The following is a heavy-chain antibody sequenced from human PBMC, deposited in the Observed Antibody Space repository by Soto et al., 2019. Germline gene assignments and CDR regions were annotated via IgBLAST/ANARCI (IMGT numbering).Heavy chain of an antibody. V-gene: IGHV4-34*01. J-gene: IGHJ6*02. Sequence: PSETLSLTCAVYGGSFSGYYWSWIRQPPGKGLEWIGEINHSGSTNYNPSPKSRVTISVDTSKNQFSLKLSSVTAADTAVYYCARGLKGRLLEWLLSPSKPVMDVWGQGTTVTV. CDR3: ARGLKGRLLEWLLSPSKPVMDV. CDR2: INHSGST. CDR1: GGSFSGYY. D-gene: IGHD3-3*01.